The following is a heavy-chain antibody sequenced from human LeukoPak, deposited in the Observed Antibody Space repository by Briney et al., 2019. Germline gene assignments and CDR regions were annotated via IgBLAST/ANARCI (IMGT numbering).Heavy chain of an antibody. CDR1: GASFSDYS. V-gene: IGHV4-34*01. J-gene: IGHJ6*03. D-gene: IGHD5-12*01. CDR2: IDHRGRS. Sequence: PSETLSLTCAVHGASFSDYSWSWIRQPPGKGLEWIGEIDHRGRSKYNPSLESRVTISLDTSKNQVSLNLRSVTAADTPVYYCARVTQGYALWNSYYYYYYMDVWGEGTTVT. CDR3: ARVTQGYALWNSYYYYYYMDV.